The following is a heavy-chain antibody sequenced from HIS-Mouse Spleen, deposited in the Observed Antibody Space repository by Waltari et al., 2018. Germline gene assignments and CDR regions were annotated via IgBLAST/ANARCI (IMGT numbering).Heavy chain of an antibody. CDR2: IYYSGRT. V-gene: IGHV4-39*01. J-gene: IGHJ2*01. Sequence: QLQLQESGPGLVKPSETLSLTCTVSGGSISSSSYYWGWIRQPPGKGLEWIGSIYYSGRTYYNPSLQSRVTISVDTSKNQFSLKLSSVTAADTAVYYCARTRGYWYFDLWGRGTLVTVSS. CDR1: GGSISSSSYY. CDR3: ARTRGYWYFDL. D-gene: IGHD3-10*01.